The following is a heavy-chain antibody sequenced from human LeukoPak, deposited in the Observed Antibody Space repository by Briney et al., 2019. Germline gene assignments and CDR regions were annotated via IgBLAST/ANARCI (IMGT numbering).Heavy chain of an antibody. CDR1: GGSISSYY. CDR2: IYYSGST. CDR3: ARGGTDYGDYLVDYFDY. Sequence: PSETLSLTCTVSGGSISSYYWSWIRQPPGKGLEWIGYIYYSGSTNYNPSLKSRVTISVDPSKNQFSLKLSSVTAADTAVYYCARGGTDYGDYLVDYFDYWGQGTLVTVSS. J-gene: IGHJ4*02. D-gene: IGHD4-17*01. V-gene: IGHV4-59*01.